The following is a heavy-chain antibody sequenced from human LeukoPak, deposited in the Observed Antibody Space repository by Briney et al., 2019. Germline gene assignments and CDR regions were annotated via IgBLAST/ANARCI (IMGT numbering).Heavy chain of an antibody. CDR2: IRDKTNTYAT. CDR3: TRAPTTHYFDY. D-gene: IGHD1-26*01. CDR1: GFTFSGSA. Sequence: GGSLRLSCAASGFTFSGSAIHWVRQASGKGLEWFGRIRDKTNTYATAYAASVKGRFTISRDDSKNTAYLQMNSLKTEDTAVYYCTRAPTTHYFDYWGQGTLVTVSS. V-gene: IGHV3-73*01. J-gene: IGHJ4*02.